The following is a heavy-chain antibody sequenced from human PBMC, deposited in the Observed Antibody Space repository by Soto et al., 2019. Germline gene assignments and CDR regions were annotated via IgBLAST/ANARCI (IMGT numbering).Heavy chain of an antibody. V-gene: IGHV4-4*02. CDR3: ARVFSSGSGWMYYFDF. J-gene: IGHJ4*02. Sequence: QVQLQESGPGLVKPSETLSLTCTVSSDSIAGENWWSWVRQPPGMGLEWIGEIFHTGGTNYKPSLKGRVTMEVGKSKNQFSLKLISATAADTAVYYCARVFSSGSGWMYYFDFWGQGTLVSVSS. CDR2: IFHTGGT. CDR1: SDSIAGENW. D-gene: IGHD6-25*01.